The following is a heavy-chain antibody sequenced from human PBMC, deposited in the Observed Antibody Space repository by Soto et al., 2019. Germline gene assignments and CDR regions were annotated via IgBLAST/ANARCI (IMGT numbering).Heavy chain of an antibody. J-gene: IGHJ6*02. CDR1: GFTFSNYW. Sequence: PGGSLRLSWVASGFTFSNYWMHWVRQAPGKGLVWVSRVKFDGSITNYADSVRGRYSISRDNAWNTVFLQMNSLRVEDTGIYYCARGLRNLYGADVWGQGTTVTVSS. V-gene: IGHV3-74*01. D-gene: IGHD4-17*01. CDR3: ARGLRNLYGADV. CDR2: VKFDGSIT.